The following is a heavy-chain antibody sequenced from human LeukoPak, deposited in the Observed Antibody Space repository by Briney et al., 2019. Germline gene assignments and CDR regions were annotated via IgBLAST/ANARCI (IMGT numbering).Heavy chain of an antibody. CDR3: ARGHRNTMVRGVIRYYYMDV. J-gene: IGHJ6*03. D-gene: IGHD3-10*01. CDR1: GFTVSSNY. V-gene: IGHV3-66*01. Sequence: GGSLRLSCAAFGFTVSSNYMSWVRQAPGKGLEWVSVIYSGGSTYYADSVKGRFTISRDNSKNTLYLQMNSLRAEDTAVYYCARGHRNTMVRGVIRYYYMDVWGKGTTVTISS. CDR2: IYSGGST.